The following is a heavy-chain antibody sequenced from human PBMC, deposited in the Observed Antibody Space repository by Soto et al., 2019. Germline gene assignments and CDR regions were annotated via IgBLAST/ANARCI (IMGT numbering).Heavy chain of an antibody. CDR1: GGTFSSYA. CDR3: ARDDPSSRAWFDP. CDR2: IIPIFGAA. V-gene: IGHV1-69*13. J-gene: IGHJ5*02. Sequence: ASVKASCKASGGTFSSYAISWVRQAPGQGLEWMGGIIPIFGAANYAQKFQGRVTITADESTSTAYMELSSLRSEDTAVYYCARDDPSSRAWFDPWGQGTLVTVSS.